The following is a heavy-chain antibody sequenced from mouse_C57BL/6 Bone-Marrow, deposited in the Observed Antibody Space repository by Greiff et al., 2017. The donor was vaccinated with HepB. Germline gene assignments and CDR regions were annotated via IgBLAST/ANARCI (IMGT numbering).Heavy chain of an antibody. V-gene: IGHV1-69*01. J-gene: IGHJ3*01. CDR1: GYTFTSYW. D-gene: IGHD2-3*01. CDR3: ARQDGYYGEFSY. Sequence: VQLQQSGAELVMPGASVKLSCKASGYTFTSYWMHWVKQRPGQGLEWIGEIDPYDSYTNYNQKFKGKSTLTVDKSSSTAYMQLSSLTSDDSAVYYCARQDGYYGEFSYGGRGTLATVSA. CDR2: IDPYDSYT.